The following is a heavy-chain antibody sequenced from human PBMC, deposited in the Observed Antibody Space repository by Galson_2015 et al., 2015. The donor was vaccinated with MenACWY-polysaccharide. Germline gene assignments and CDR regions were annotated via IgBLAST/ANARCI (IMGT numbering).Heavy chain of an antibody. CDR3: AKDERRGWFGIFDY. V-gene: IGHV3-23*01. CDR1: GFTFSSYA. Sequence: PLRLSCAASGFTFSSYAMSWVRQAPGKGLEWVSAISGRGGSTYYADSVRGRFTISRDNSENTLYLQMNSLRAEDTAIYYCAKDERRGWFGIFDYWGQGILVTVSS. J-gene: IGHJ4*02. D-gene: IGHD6-19*01. CDR2: ISGRGGST.